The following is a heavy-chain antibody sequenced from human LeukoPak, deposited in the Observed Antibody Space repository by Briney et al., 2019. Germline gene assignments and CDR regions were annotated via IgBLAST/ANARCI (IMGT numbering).Heavy chain of an antibody. CDR1: GFPFSAYD. Sequence: GGSLRLSCETSGFPFSAYDMHWVRQAPGKGLEWVSAFGSAGDTYYPGAVRGRFTISRDYAMNSLYLQMNSLRTGDTAVYFCVRGALPGDNWYFDLWGRGTLVTVAS. CDR3: VRGALPGDNWYFDL. J-gene: IGHJ2*01. V-gene: IGHV3-13*01. CDR2: FGSAGDT.